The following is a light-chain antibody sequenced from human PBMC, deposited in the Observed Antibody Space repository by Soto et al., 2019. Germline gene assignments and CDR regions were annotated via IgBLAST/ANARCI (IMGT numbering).Light chain of an antibody. J-gene: IGKJ5*01. CDR1: QSVSSSY. CDR2: GAS. Sequence: EIVLTQSPGTLSLSPGERATLSCRASQSVSSSYLAWYQQKPGQAPRLLIYGASSRATGIPDRFSGSGSRTDFTLTISRLEPEDFAVYYCQQYGSPLITFGQGTRLEIK. CDR3: QQYGSPLIT. V-gene: IGKV3-20*01.